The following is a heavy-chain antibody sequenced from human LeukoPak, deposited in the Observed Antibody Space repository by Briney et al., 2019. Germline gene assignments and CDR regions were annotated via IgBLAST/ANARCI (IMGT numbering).Heavy chain of an antibody. Sequence: ASVKVSCKASGYTFTSYGISWVRQAPGQGLEWMGWISAYNGNTNYAQKLQGRGTMTTDTSTSTAYMELSSLRSDDTAEDYCARTRERSWRIQLWSYYYGMDVWGQGTTVTVSS. J-gene: IGHJ6*02. CDR2: ISAYNGNT. V-gene: IGHV1-18*01. D-gene: IGHD5-18*01. CDR1: GYTFTSYG. CDR3: ARTRERSWRIQLWSYYYGMDV.